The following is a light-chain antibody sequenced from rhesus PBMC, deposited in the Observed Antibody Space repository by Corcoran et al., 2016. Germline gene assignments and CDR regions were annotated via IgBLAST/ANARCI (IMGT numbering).Light chain of an antibody. J-gene: IGKJ1*01. CDR2: KAS. V-gene: IGKV1-22*01. Sequence: DIQMTQSPSSLSASVGDTVTITCRESQTISSWLDWYQQKPGKAPKLLIYKASSLQSGVPSRFSGSGCGTDFTLTIDSLQPEDFATYYCLQYSSGPWTCGQGTKVEIK. CDR1: QTISSW. CDR3: LQYSSGPWT.